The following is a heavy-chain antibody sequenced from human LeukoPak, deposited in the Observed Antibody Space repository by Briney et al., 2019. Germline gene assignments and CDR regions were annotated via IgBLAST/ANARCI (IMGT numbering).Heavy chain of an antibody. CDR1: GGSISSYY. D-gene: IGHD3-9*01. Sequence: SETLSLTCTVSGGSISSYYWSWIRQPPGKGLEWMGYIYYSGSTNYNPPLKSRVTISVDTSKNQFSLKLSSVTAADTAVYYCARAYYDILTGYYDAFDIWGQGTMVTVSS. CDR2: IYYSGST. CDR3: ARAYYDILTGYYDAFDI. J-gene: IGHJ3*02. V-gene: IGHV4-59*01.